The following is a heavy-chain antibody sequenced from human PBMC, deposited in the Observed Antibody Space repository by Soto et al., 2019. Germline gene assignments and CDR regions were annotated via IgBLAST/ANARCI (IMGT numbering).Heavy chain of an antibody. CDR2: ISAYNGNT. V-gene: IGHV1-18*01. CDR3: ARVMVVCGGKSCAFDI. CDR1: GYTFTSYG. J-gene: IGHJ3*02. D-gene: IGHD2-15*01. Sequence: GASVKVSCKASGYTFTSYGISWVRQAPGQGLEWMGWISAYNGNTNYAQKLQGRVTMTTDTSTSRAYMELRSLRSDDTAVYYCARVMVVCGGKSCAFDIWGQGTMVTVSS.